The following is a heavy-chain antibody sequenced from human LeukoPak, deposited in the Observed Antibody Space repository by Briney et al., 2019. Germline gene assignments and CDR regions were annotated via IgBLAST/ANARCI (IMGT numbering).Heavy chain of an antibody. Sequence: GGSLRLSCAASGFTFSSYWMSWFRQAPGKGLQSVAYISQDVSHKYYVDSVKGRFTISRDNAKNSLHLEVYSLRAEDTALYYCARVGYNGWNFENWGQGTLVTVSS. V-gene: IGHV3-7*01. CDR2: ISQDVSHK. CDR1: GFTFSSYW. D-gene: IGHD5-12*01. J-gene: IGHJ4*02. CDR3: ARVGYNGWNFEN.